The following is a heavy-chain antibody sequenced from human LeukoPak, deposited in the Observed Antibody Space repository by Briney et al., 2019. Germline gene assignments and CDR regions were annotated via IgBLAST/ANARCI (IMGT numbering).Heavy chain of an antibody. CDR3: ASFPVDTALVWWDY. J-gene: IGHJ4*02. Sequence: PSETLSLTCTVSGGSISSSSYYWGWIRQPPGKGLEWIGSIYYSGSTYYNPSLKSRVTISVDTSKKQFSLKLSSVSAADTAVYYCASFPVDTALVWWDYWGQGTLVTVSS. CDR2: IYYSGST. D-gene: IGHD5-18*01. CDR1: GGSISSSSYY. V-gene: IGHV4-39*01.